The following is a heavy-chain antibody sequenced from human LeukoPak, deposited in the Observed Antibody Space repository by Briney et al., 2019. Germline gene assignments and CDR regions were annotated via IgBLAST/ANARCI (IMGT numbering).Heavy chain of an antibody. J-gene: IGHJ3*02. CDR2: TIPMFGTA. Sequence: GASVKVSCKASGGTFNNYAISWVRQAPGQGLEWMGGTIPMFGTAKYAQNFQDRVTVITDESTGTAYMELGSLRSEDTAVYYCAIPRGPMGTLVYGGFEIWGQGTMVTVSS. V-gene: IGHV1-69*05. D-gene: IGHD5-24*01. CDR1: GGTFNNYA. CDR3: AIPRGPMGTLVYGGFEI.